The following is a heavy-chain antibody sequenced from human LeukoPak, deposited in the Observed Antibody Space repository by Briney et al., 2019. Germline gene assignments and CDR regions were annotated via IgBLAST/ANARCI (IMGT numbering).Heavy chain of an antibody. CDR3: AKGGYCSSTSCYTPGGY. J-gene: IGHJ4*02. V-gene: IGHV3-23*01. Sequence: GGSLRLSCAASGFTFSSYAMSWVRQAPGKGLEWVSAISGSGGSTYYADSMKGRFTISRDNSKNTLYLQMNSLRAEDTAVYYCAKGGYCSSTSCYTPGGYWGQGTLVTVSS. CDR2: ISGSGGST. D-gene: IGHD2-2*02. CDR1: GFTFSSYA.